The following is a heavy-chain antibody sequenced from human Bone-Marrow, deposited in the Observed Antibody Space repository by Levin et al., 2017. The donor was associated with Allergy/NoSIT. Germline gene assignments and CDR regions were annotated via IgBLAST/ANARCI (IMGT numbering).Heavy chain of an antibody. CDR1: GGSFSGYY. D-gene: IGHD2-15*01. CDR2: INHSGST. J-gene: IGHJ4*02. CDR3: ARGRVKKGYCSGGSCYYYFDY. V-gene: IGHV4-34*01. Sequence: GSLRLSCAVYGGSFSGYYWSWIRQPPGKGLEWIGEINHSGSTNYNPSLKSRVTISVDTSKNQFSLKLSSVTAADTAVYYCARGRVKKGYCSGGSCYYYFDYWGQGTLVTVSS.